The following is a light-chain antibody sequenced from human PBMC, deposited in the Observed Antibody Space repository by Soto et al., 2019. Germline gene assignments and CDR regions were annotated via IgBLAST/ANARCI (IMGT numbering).Light chain of an antibody. V-gene: IGKV3-11*01. Sequence: PGERATLSCRASQSVSSYLAWYQQKPGQAPRLLIYDASNRATGIPARFSGSGSGTDFTLTISSREPEDFAVYYCQQRSNWPPWTFGQGTKVEIK. CDR3: QQRSNWPPWT. CDR2: DAS. CDR1: QSVSSY. J-gene: IGKJ1*01.